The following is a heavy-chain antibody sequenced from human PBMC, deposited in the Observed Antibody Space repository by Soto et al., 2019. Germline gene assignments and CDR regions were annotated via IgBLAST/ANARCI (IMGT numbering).Heavy chain of an antibody. J-gene: IGHJ4*02. Sequence: EVQLVESGGGLVQPGGSLRLSCKVYGFTFSIHAMNWVRQAPGKGLEWVAYIHATRSIIYYADSVQGRFTISRDNAKNSLFVQRVSLRDEDTVVYFCTRDARNADYDYWGQGTLVTVSS. CDR1: GFTFSIHA. V-gene: IGHV3-48*02. CDR2: IHATRSII. CDR3: TRDARNADYDY. D-gene: IGHD3-16*01.